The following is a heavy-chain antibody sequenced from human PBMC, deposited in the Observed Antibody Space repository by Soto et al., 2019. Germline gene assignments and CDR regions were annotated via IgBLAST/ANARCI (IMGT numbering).Heavy chain of an antibody. Sequence: GGSLRLSCAFTFSSYGMHWVRQAPGKGLAWVAVISYDGSSEYYADSVKGRFTISRDNSKNTLYLQMNSLSADDTAVYYCAKGVGYSGYDDFDYWGQGTLVTVSS. J-gene: IGHJ4*02. V-gene: IGHV3-30*18. CDR3: AKGVGYSGYDDFDY. CDR1: FTFSSYG. D-gene: IGHD5-12*01. CDR2: ISYDGSSE.